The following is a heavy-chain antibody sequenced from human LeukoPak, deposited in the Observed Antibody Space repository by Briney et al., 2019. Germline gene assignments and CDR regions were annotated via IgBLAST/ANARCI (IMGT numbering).Heavy chain of an antibody. J-gene: IGHJ6*03. CDR2: INHSGST. CDR1: GGSISSYY. Sequence: SETLSLTCTVSGGSISSYYWSWIRQPPGKGLEWIGEINHSGSTNYNPSLKSRVTISVDTSKNQFSLKLSSVTAADTAVYYCARGLGELFVYYYYYYMDVWGKGTTVTISS. D-gene: IGHD3-10*01. CDR3: ARGLGELFVYYYYYYMDV. V-gene: IGHV4-34*01.